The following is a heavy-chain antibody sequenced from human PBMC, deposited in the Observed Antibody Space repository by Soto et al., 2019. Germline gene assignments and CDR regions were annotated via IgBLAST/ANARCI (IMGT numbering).Heavy chain of an antibody. CDR2: IYYDGTP. D-gene: IGHD3-3*01. J-gene: IGHJ3*01. CDR1: GGSISTDSYN. CDR3: ARFFGNAFDV. V-gene: IGHV4-39*02. Sequence: QLQLQESGPGLVKPSETLSLTCSVSGGSISTDSYNWDWIRQSPGKGLEWIGTIYYDGTPSYNPSLKSQVTISVDTSRNHFSLKVKSVTAAYTAMYYCARFFGNAFDVWGQGTMVKVSS.